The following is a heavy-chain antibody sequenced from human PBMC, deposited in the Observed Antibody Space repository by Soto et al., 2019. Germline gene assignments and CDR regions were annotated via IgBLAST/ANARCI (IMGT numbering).Heavy chain of an antibody. V-gene: IGHV5-51*01. J-gene: IGHJ3*02. CDR1: GYSFTSYW. CDR3: ARQKGGSSLGDVFDI. CDR2: IYPGDSDT. D-gene: IGHD6-6*01. Sequence: GESLKISCKGSGYSFTSYWIGWVRQMPGKGLEWMGIIYPGDSDTRYSPSFQGQVTISADKSISTAYLQWSSLKASDTAMYYCARQKGGSSLGDVFDIWGQGTMVTVSS.